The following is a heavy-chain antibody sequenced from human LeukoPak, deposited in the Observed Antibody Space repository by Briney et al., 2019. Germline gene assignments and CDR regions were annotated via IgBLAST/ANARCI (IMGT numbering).Heavy chain of an antibody. CDR3: AKRNTMVRGGPCFDN. J-gene: IGHJ4*02. CDR1: GLTFSNYA. CDR2: IFGSGDTT. Sequence: GGSLRLSCAASGLTFSNYAMNWVRQAPGKGLEWVSIIFGSGDTTYYADSVKGRFTVSRDNSKNTLYLQMNSLRPEDTAIYYCAKRNTMVRGGPCFDNWGQGLLVTVSS. D-gene: IGHD3-10*01. V-gene: IGHV3-23*01.